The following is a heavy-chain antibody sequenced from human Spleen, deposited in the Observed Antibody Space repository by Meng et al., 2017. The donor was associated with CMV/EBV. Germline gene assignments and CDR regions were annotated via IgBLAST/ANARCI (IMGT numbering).Heavy chain of an antibody. Sequence: STAYFLRWWRQAPGQGPDWFGWTNPYTGDTTSTQKFPDRVTMARDTSISTAYIELNRLRSDDTAIYYCARGPYTLKMPTIYSDYWGQGTLVTVSS. J-gene: IGHJ4*02. CDR1: STAYF. CDR3: ARGPYTLKMPTIYSDY. CDR2: TNPYTGDT. D-gene: IGHD5-24*01. V-gene: IGHV1-2*02.